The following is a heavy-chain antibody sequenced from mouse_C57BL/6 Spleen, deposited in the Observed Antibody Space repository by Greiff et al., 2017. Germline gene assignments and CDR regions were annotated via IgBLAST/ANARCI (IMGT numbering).Heavy chain of an antibody. D-gene: IGHD1-1*01. CDR3: AVHFYYCGSGHYYAMDY. CDR1: RFTFSSYT. Sequence: EVKLMESGGGLVKPGGSLKLSCAASRFTFSSYTMSWVRQTPAKRLEWVATISGGGGNTFSPDSAKGRFANGRDNAKNPLYLQMSCLRSEDTALYYCAVHFYYCGSGHYYAMDYWGQGTSVTVSA. V-gene: IGHV5-9*01. CDR2: ISGGGGNT. J-gene: IGHJ4*01.